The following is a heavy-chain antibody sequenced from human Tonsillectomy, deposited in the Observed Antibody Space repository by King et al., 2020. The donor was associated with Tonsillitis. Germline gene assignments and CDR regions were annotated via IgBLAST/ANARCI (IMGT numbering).Heavy chain of an antibody. CDR1: GFTFSSYA. D-gene: IGHD6-19*01. CDR2: ISYDGSNK. CDR3: ARGSSGWEYWYFDL. Sequence: HVQLVESGGGVVQPGRSLRLSCAASGFTFSSYAMHWVRQAPGKGLEWVTVISYDGSNKYYADSVKGRFTISRDNSKNTLYLQMNSLRAEDTAVYYCARGSSGWEYWYFDLWGRGTLVTVSS. J-gene: IGHJ2*01. V-gene: IGHV3-30-3*01.